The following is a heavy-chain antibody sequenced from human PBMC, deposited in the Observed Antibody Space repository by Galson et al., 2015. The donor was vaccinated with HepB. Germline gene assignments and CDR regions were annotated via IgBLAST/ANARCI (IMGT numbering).Heavy chain of an antibody. D-gene: IGHD2-2*02. Sequence: LSLTCTVSGGSISSSSYYWGWIRQPPGKGLEWIGSIYYSGSTYYNPSLKSRVTISVDTSKNQFSLKLSSVTAADTAVYYCTQRPYCSSTSCYTAPNDYWGQGTLVTVSS. CDR3: TQRPYCSSTSCYTAPNDY. V-gene: IGHV4-39*07. CDR2: IYYSGST. CDR1: GGSISSSSYY. J-gene: IGHJ4*02.